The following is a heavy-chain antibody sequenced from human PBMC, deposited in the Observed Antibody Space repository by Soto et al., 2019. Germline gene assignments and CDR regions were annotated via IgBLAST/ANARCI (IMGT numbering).Heavy chain of an antibody. CDR1: GFTFSSYS. J-gene: IGHJ5*02. CDR3: ARVVPARNWFDP. CDR2: ISSSSSYI. V-gene: IGHV3-21*01. Sequence: VQLVESGGGLVKPGGSLRLSCAASGFTFSSYSMNWVRQAPGKGLEWVSSISSSSSYIYYADSVKGRFTISRDNAKNSLYLQMNSLRAEDTAVYYCARVVPARNWFDPWGQGTLVTVSS. D-gene: IGHD2-2*01.